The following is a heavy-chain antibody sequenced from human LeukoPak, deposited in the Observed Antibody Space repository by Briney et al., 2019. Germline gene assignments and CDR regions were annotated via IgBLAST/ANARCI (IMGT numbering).Heavy chain of an antibody. V-gene: IGHV4-30-4*01. CDR3: ARWGDSSGYFAFDP. CDR1: GGSISSGGYY. CDR2: IYYSGST. Sequence: SQTLSLTCTVSGGSISSGGYYWSWIRQPPGKGLEWIGYIYYSGSTYYNPSLKSRVTISVDTSKNQFSLKLSSVTAADTAVYYCARWGDSSGYFAFDPWGQGTLVTVSS. D-gene: IGHD3-22*01. J-gene: IGHJ5*02.